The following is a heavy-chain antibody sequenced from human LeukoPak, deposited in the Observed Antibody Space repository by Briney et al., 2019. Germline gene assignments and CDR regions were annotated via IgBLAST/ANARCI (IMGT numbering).Heavy chain of an antibody. J-gene: IGHJ4*02. Sequence: ASVKVSCKVSGYTLTELSIHWVRQAPGKGLEWMGGFDPEDDETMYAQKFQGRVTLTEETSTDTAYMELSSLTSEDTAVYYCATAPPTTSGTYPDFWGQGTLVTVSS. CDR1: GYTLTELS. V-gene: IGHV1-24*01. CDR2: FDPEDDET. D-gene: IGHD1-26*01. CDR3: ATAPPTTSGTYPDF.